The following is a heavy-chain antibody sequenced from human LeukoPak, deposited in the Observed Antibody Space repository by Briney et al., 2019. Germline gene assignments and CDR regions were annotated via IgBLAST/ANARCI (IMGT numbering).Heavy chain of an antibody. V-gene: IGHV1-69*04. CDR1: GGTFSSYA. CDR2: IIPILGIA. Sequence: ASVKVSCKASGGTFSSYAISWVRQAPGQGLEWMGRIIPILGIANYAQKFQGRVTITADKSTSTAYMELSSLRSEDTAVYYCASERGDYYYGMDVWGQGTTVTVSS. J-gene: IGHJ6*02. D-gene: IGHD3-10*01. CDR3: ASERGDYYYGMDV.